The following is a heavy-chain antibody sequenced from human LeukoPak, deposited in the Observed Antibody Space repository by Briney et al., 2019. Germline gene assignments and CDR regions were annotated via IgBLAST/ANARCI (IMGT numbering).Heavy chain of an antibody. CDR3: ARDPAAAGTLDY. D-gene: IGHD6-13*01. J-gene: IGHJ4*02. CDR2: INPSGGST. Sequence: ASVKVSCKASGYTFTSYYMHWVRQAPGQGLEWMGIINPSGGSTSYAQKFQGRVTMTRDTSTSTVYMELSSLRSEDTAVYSCARDPAAAGTLDYWGQGTLVTVSS. V-gene: IGHV1-46*01. CDR1: GYTFTSYY.